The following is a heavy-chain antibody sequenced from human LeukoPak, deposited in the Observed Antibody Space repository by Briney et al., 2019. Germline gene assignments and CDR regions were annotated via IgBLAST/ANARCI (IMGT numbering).Heavy chain of an antibody. V-gene: IGHV3-21*01. CDR1: GFSFSSYS. CDR2: ISSSSSYI. D-gene: IGHD3-3*01. J-gene: IGHJ3*02. Sequence: PGGSLRLSCAASGFSFSSYSMNWVRQAPGKGLEWVSSISSSSSYIYYADSVKGRFTISRDNAKNSLYLQMNSLRAEDTAVYYCARAGLLTIFGMVMAFDIWGQGTMVTVSS. CDR3: ARAGLLTIFGMVMAFDI.